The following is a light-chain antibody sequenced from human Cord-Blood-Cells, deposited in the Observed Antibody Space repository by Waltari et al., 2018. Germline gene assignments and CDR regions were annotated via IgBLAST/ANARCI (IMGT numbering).Light chain of an antibody. Sequence: EIVLTQPPGTLSLSPGERATLSCRASQSGSSSYLAWYQQKPGQAPRLLIYGASSRATGITDRVSGSGSGTDFTLTISRLEPEDFAVYYCQQYGSSRYTFGQGTKLEIK. CDR1: QSGSSSY. J-gene: IGKJ2*01. V-gene: IGKV3-20*01. CDR2: GAS. CDR3: QQYGSSRYT.